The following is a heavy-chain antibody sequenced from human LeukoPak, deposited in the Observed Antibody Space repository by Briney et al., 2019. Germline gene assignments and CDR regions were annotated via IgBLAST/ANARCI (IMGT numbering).Heavy chain of an antibody. CDR3: TTVTHFYL. Sequence: GGSLRLSCATSGFSFSGAWLSWVRQAPGKGLEWVGRIKNGGATDYAAPVKGRFTISRDDSKGTLYLQMNSLRTEDTGIYYCTTVTHFYLGGQGTLVTVSS. CDR1: GFSFSGAW. D-gene: IGHD2-15*01. CDR2: IKNGGAT. J-gene: IGHJ4*02. V-gene: IGHV3-15*01.